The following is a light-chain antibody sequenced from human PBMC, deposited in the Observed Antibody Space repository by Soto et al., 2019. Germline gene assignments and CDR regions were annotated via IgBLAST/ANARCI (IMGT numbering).Light chain of an antibody. J-gene: IGLJ1*01. V-gene: IGLV2-11*01. Sequence: QSALTQPRSVSGSPGQSVTISCTGTSSDVGGYKYVSWYQQHPGKAPKLMVYDVNKRPSGVPDRFSGSKSGNTASLTISGLQTEDEADYYRSSYTRSSTLFGTGTRSPS. CDR3: SSYTRSSTL. CDR1: SSDVGGYKY. CDR2: DVN.